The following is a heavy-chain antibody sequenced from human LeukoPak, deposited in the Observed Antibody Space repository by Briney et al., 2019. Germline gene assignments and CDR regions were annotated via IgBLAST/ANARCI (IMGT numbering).Heavy chain of an antibody. D-gene: IGHD3-22*01. CDR2: IYYSGST. CDR1: GGTISSYY. V-gene: IGHV4-59*01. CDR3: AGGGDSNGYYAAFDI. J-gene: IGHJ3*02. Sequence: SETLTLTCTVSGGTISSYYWSWIRQPPGKGLEWIGYIYYSGSTNYNPSLKSRVTISVDTSKNPFSLKLSSVTAAATTVYYCAGGGDSNGYYAAFDIWGEGSMVTVSS.